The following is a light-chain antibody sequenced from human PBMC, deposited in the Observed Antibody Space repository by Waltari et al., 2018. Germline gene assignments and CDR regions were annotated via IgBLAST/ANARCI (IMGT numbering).Light chain of an antibody. CDR1: TNDLGSYNY. V-gene: IGLV2-11*01. J-gene: IGLJ3*02. CDR3: CSYAGSYTWV. CDR2: DVT. Sequence: SALTQPRSVSGSPGQSVTISCTGTTNDLGSYNYVSWYQQHPGKAPKLIILDVTKRPSGVPDRLSGSRSGKTAYLTISGPRAEDEAEYYCCSYAGSYTWVFGGGTKLTVV.